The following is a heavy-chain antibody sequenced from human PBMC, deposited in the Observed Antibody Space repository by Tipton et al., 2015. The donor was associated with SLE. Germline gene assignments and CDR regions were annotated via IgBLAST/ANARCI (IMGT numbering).Heavy chain of an antibody. CDR3: AGAIAAAGQLDY. J-gene: IGHJ4*02. D-gene: IGHD6-13*01. V-gene: IGHV4-34*01. Sequence: TLSLTCAVYGGSFSGYYWSWIRQPPGKGLEWIGEINHSGSTNYNPSLKSRVTISVDTSKNQFSLKLSSVTAADTAVYYCAGAIAAAGQLDYWGQGTLVTVSS. CDR2: INHSGST. CDR1: GGSFSGYY.